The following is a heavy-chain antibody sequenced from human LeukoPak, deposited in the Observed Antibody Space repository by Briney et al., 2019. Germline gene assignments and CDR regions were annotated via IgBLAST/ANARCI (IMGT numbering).Heavy chain of an antibody. D-gene: IGHD7-27*01. CDR1: GFTVSSNY. Sequence: GGSLRLSCAASGFTVSSNYMNWVRQAPGKGLEWVSVIYSGGSTYYADSVKGRFTISRDNSKNTLYLQMNSLRAEDTAVYYCARVITGGYYFDCWGQGTLVTVSS. V-gene: IGHV3-53*01. J-gene: IGHJ4*02. CDR2: IYSGGST. CDR3: ARVITGGYYFDC.